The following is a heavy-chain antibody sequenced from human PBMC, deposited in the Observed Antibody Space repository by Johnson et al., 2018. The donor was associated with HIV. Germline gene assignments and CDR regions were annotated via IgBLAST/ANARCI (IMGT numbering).Heavy chain of an antibody. CDR3: AKDRGAARAFDAFDI. CDR2: IWYYGSNK. D-gene: IGHD6-6*01. CDR1: GFTFSSYG. J-gene: IGHJ3*02. V-gene: IGHV3-33*06. Sequence: VQLVESGGGVVQPGRSLRLSCAASGFTFSSYGMHWVRQAPGKGLEWVAVIWYYGSNKYYEDSVKGRFTISRDNSKNTLYLQMNSLRAEDTAVYYCAKDRGAARAFDAFDIWGQGTMVTVSS.